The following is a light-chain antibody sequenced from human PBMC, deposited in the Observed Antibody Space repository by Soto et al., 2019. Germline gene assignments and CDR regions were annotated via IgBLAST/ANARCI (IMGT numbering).Light chain of an antibody. CDR1: QSVSNRY. V-gene: IGKV3-20*01. CDR2: RVS. J-gene: IGKJ4*02. Sequence: EVLLTQSPGTLSLSPGEGATLSCRASQSVSNRYFAWYQQKPGQAPRLLIYRVSSRATGIPDRFSGSGSGTDFTLTISRLETEDFAVDYCQQYGNVPLTFGGGTKVEIK. CDR3: QQYGNVPLT.